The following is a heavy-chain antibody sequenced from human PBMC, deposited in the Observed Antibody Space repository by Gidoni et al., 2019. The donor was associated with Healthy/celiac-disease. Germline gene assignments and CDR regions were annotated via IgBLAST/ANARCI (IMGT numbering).Heavy chain of an antibody. D-gene: IGHD3-3*01. CDR3: AHLIDGYNFLRGYLSTNHWFDP. CDR2: IYWNDDT. J-gene: IGHJ5*02. CDR1: GFSLSTSGVG. V-gene: IGHV2-5*01. Sequence: QITLKESGPTLVKPTQTLTLTCTFSGFSLSTSGVGVGWIRQPPGKALEWLALIYWNDDTRYSPSLKSRLTITKDTSKNQVVLTMTNMDPVDTATYYCAHLIDGYNFLRGYLSTNHWFDPWGQGTLVTVSS.